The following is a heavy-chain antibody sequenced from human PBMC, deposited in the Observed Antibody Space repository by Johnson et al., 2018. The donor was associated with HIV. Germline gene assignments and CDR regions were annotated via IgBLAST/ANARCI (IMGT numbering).Heavy chain of an antibody. J-gene: IGHJ3*01. CDR3: ARDGESQQLPLGDAFDV. V-gene: IGHV3-30*03. CDR2: ISYDGRNK. Sequence: VQLFESGGGLVKPGGSLRLSCAASGFTFSNAWMNWVRQAPGKGLEWVAVISYDGRNKDYADSVKGRCTISRDNSKNTLFLQMNSLRAEDTAMYYCARDGESQQLPLGDAFDVWGQGTMVTVSS. D-gene: IGHD6-13*01. CDR1: GFTFSNAW.